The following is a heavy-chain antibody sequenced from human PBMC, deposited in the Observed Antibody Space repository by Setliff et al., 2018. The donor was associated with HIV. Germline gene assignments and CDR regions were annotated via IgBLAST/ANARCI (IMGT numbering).Heavy chain of an antibody. CDR3: AKCRLQFLERCNDAFDI. CDR2: ISVYNDDT. D-gene: IGHD3-3*01. V-gene: IGHV1-18*01. J-gene: IGHJ3*02. CDR1: GYTFSSFG. Sequence: ASVKVSCKASGYTFSSFGISWVRQAPGQGLEWMAWISVYNDDTYLAPRFRGRVTLTTDTSTRTAYMELASLTSDDTAVYYCAKCRLQFLERCNDAFDIWGHGTMVTVSS.